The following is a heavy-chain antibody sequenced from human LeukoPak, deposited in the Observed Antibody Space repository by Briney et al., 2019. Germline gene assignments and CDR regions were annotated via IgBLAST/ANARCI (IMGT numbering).Heavy chain of an antibody. CDR3: ARTPREWELLNEFDY. J-gene: IGHJ4*02. Sequence: GGSLRLSCAASGFTFSSYSMNWVRQAPGKGLEWVSSISSSSSYIYYADSVKGRFTISRDNAKNSLYLQMNSLRAEDTAVYYCARTPREWELLNEFDYWGRGTLVTVSS. V-gene: IGHV3-21*01. D-gene: IGHD1-26*01. CDR1: GFTFSSYS. CDR2: ISSSSSYI.